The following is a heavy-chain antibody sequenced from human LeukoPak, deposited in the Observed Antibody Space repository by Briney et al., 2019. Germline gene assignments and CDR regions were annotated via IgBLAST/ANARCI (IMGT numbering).Heavy chain of an antibody. CDR2: ISSSGSTI. D-gene: IGHD3-22*01. CDR1: GFTFSSYE. Sequence: PGGSLRLSCAASGFTFSSYEMNWVRQAPGKGLEWVSYISSSGSTIYYADSVKGRFTISRDNAKNSLYLQMNSLRAEDTAVYYCARDDRYDAFDIWGQGTMVTVSS. J-gene: IGHJ3*02. V-gene: IGHV3-48*03. CDR3: ARDDRYDAFDI.